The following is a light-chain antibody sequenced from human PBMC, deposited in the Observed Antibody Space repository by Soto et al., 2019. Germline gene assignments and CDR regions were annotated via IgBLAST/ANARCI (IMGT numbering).Light chain of an antibody. V-gene: IGLV4-60*02. CDR2: VEGSGSY. Sequence: QSVLTQSSSASASLGSSVKLTCTLRSGHSSYIIAWQQQQAGKSPRYLMKVEGSGSYNKGSGVPDRFSGSSSGADRYLTISNLQFEDEADYYCETWDSNTRVFGGGNQLTVL. J-gene: IGLJ3*02. CDR3: ETWDSNTRV. CDR1: SGHSSYI.